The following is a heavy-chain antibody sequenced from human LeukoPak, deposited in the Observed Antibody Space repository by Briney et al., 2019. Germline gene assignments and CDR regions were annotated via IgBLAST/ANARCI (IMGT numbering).Heavy chain of an antibody. CDR1: GGSISTHY. D-gene: IGHD1-1*01. CDR2: IYTRGST. CDR3: ARDDRNNFLFDP. Sequence: SETLSLTCIVSGGSISTHYWSWIRQPAGKGLEWIGRIYTRGSTNYNPSLKSRVTMSVDTSKNQFSLKLSSVTAADTAVYYCARDDRNNFLFDPWGQGTLVTVSS. J-gene: IGHJ5*02. V-gene: IGHV4-4*07.